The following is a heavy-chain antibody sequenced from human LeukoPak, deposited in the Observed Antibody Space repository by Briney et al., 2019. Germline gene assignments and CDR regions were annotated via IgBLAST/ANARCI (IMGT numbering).Heavy chain of an antibody. CDR1: GFTFSNYE. CDR3: ASAIDY. V-gene: IGHV3-48*03. Sequence: GGSLRLSCAASGFTFSNYEMNWVRQAPGKGLEWISYISGGGNSIYYADSVEGRFTISRDDAQNSLSLQMNSLRAEDTAVYYCASAIDYWGQGTLVTVSS. J-gene: IGHJ4*02. D-gene: IGHD2-2*01. CDR2: ISGGGNSI.